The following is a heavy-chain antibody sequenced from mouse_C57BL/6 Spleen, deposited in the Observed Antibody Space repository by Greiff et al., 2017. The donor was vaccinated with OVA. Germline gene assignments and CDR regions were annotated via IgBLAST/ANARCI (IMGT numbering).Heavy chain of an antibody. CDR1: GFTFSDYY. CDR3: ARHHYDGYPDY. V-gene: IGHV5-12*01. J-gene: IGHJ2*01. D-gene: IGHD2-3*01. CDR2: ISNCGGST. Sequence: EVQLVESGGGLVQPGGSLKLSCAASGFTFSDYYMYWVSQTPEKRLEWVAYISNCGGSTYYTDTVNGRFPFSRDKAKNTLYLQMSRLKSEDTAMDYCARHHYDGYPDYWGQGTTLTVSS.